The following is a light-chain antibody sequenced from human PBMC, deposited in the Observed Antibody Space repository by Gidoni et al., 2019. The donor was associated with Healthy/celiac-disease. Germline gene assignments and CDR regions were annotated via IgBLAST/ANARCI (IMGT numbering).Light chain of an antibody. J-gene: IGKJ1*01. CDR3: QQSYSTPWT. V-gene: IGKV1-39*01. CDR1: QSISSY. CDR2: AAS. Sequence: DIQMTQPPSSLSASVGDRVTITCRASQSISSYLNWYRQKPGKAPKLLIYAASSLQSGVPSRFSVSGSGTDFTLTISSLQPEDFATYYCQQSYSTPWTFGQXTKVEIK.